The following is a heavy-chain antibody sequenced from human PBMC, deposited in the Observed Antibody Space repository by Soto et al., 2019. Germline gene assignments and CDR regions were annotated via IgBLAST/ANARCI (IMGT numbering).Heavy chain of an antibody. CDR1: GFTFSSYG. CDR2: ISYDGSNK. Sequence: GGSLRLSCAASGFTFSSYGMHWVRQAPGKGLEWVAVISYDGSNKYYADSVKGRFTISRDNSKNTLYLQMNSLRAEDTAVYYCAKARKYSSSTYYFDYWGQGTLVTVSS. CDR3: AKARKYSSSTYYFDY. D-gene: IGHD6-6*01. J-gene: IGHJ4*02. V-gene: IGHV3-30*18.